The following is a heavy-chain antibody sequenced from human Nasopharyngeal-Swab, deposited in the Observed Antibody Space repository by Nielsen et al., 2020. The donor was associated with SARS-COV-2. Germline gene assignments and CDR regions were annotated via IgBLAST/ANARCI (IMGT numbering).Heavy chain of an antibody. D-gene: IGHD6-19*01. V-gene: IGHV4-34*01. J-gene: IGHJ5*02. CDR1: GGSFSGYY. Sequence: SETLSLTCAVYGGSFSGYYWSWIRQPPGKGLEWIGEINHSGSTNYNPSLKSRVTISVDTSKNQFSLKLSSVTAADTAVYYCARALGYSSAWGQGTLVTVSS. CDR2: INHSGST. CDR3: ARALGYSSA.